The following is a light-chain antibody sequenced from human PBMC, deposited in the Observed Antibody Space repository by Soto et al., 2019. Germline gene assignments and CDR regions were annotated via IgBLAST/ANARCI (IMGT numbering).Light chain of an antibody. V-gene: IGLV2-14*03. CDR3: TSFAPGRIYV. J-gene: IGLJ6*01. Sequence: QSAPTQPPSASGSPGQSVTISCTGTSSDVGGYKYVSWYQQLPGKAPKLIIYEVSHRFSGLSYRFSGSKSGNTASLTISGLQAEDEGDYYCTSFAPGRIYVFGSGTKLTVL. CDR1: SSDVGGYKY. CDR2: EVS.